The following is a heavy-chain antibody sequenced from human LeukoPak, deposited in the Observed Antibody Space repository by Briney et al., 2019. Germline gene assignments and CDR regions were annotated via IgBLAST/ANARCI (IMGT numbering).Heavy chain of an antibody. J-gene: IGHJ4*02. CDR3: ARLGGPHSPFDN. D-gene: IGHD2-15*01. Sequence: GESLKISCKSSGYSYTSYWIGWVRQMPGKGLEWMGIIYPGDSDTRYSRSFLGQVTISADKSLRTAYLQWRSLKASDTGIYFCARLGGPHSPFDNWGQGTRVIVSS. CDR1: GYSYTSYW. CDR2: IYPGDSDT. V-gene: IGHV5-51*01.